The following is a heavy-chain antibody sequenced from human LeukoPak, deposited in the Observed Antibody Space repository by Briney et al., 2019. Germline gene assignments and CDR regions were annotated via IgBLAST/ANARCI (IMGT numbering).Heavy chain of an antibody. V-gene: IGHV3-30*03. CDR2: ISYDGSNK. J-gene: IGHJ6*03. Sequence: GRSLRLSCAASGFTFSSYGMHWVRQAPGKGLEWVAVISYDGSNKYYADSVKGRFTISRDNSKNTLYLQMNGLRAEDTAVYYCARDRGMGVNPYYYYYYMDVWGKGTTVTVSS. D-gene: IGHD3-10*01. CDR1: GFTFSSYG. CDR3: ARDRGMGVNPYYYYYYMDV.